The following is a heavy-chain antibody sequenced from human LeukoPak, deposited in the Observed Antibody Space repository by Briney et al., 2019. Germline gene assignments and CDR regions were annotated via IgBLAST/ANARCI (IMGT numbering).Heavy chain of an antibody. J-gene: IGHJ5*02. D-gene: IGHD2-2*01. V-gene: IGHV4-61*01. CDR2: IYYSGST. CDR3: ASLYCSRTSCYFLDP. CDR1: GGSVRSTSYY. Sequence: SETLSLTCTVSGGSVRSTSYYWSWIRQPPGKGLEWIGYIYYSGSTNYNPSLKSRVTISVDTSKNQFSLKVSSVTAADTAVYYCASLYCSRTSCYFLDPWGQGTLVTVSS.